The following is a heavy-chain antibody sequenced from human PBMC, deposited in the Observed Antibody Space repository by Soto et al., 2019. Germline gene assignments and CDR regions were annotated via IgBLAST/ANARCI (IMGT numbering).Heavy chain of an antibody. CDR1: GFTFSSYW. V-gene: IGHV3-74*01. CDR2: INSDGSST. CDR3: ARGGGRPYSSGWYYYFDY. D-gene: IGHD6-19*01. J-gene: IGHJ4*02. Sequence: PGGSLRLSCAASGFTFSSYWMHWVRQAPGKGLVWVSRINSDGSSTSYADSVKGRFTISRDNAKNTLYLQMNSLRAEDTAVYYCARGGGRPYSSGWYYYFDYWGQGTLVTVSS.